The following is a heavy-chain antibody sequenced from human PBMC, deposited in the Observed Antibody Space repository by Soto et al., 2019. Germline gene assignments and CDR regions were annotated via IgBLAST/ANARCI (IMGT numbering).Heavy chain of an antibody. CDR2: ISGSGGST. CDR1: GFTFSSYA. J-gene: IGHJ3*02. D-gene: IGHD2-21*02. V-gene: IGHV3-23*01. Sequence: GGSLRLSCAASGFTFSSYAMSWVRQAPGKGLEWVPAISGSGGSTYYADSVKGRFTISRDNSKNTLYLQMNSLRAEDTAVYYCATQGVVVTAIDAFDIWGQGTMVTVSS. CDR3: ATQGVVVTAIDAFDI.